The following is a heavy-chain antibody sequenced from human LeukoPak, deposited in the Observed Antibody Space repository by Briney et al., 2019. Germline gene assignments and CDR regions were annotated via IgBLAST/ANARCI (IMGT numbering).Heavy chain of an antibody. CDR1: GGSITNYY. V-gene: IGHV4-4*07. D-gene: IGHD6-6*01. CDR2: IYTSGST. CDR3: ARGVAAPQY. J-gene: IGHJ4*02. Sequence: SETLSLTCSVSGGSITNYYWSWFRQPAGKGLEWIGRIYTSGSTNYNPSLKSRVTLSVDTSKNQFSLKLTSVTAADTAVYYCARGVAAPQYWGQGTLVTVSS.